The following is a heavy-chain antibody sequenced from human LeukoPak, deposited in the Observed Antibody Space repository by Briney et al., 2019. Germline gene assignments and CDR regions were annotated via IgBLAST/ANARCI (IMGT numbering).Heavy chain of an antibody. CDR3: ARNGYDFWSGYYRPPYYFDY. V-gene: IGHV4-59*11. J-gene: IGHJ4*02. Sequence: SGTLCLTCTVSGGSISRHYWSWIRQPPGKGPGWIGYIYCSGSTNYNHSLKSRGTIPIDTSKNQFSLNLSSVTAADTAVYYCARNGYDFWSGYYRPPYYFDYWGQGTLVTVSS. D-gene: IGHD3-3*01. CDR2: IYCSGST. CDR1: GGSISRHY.